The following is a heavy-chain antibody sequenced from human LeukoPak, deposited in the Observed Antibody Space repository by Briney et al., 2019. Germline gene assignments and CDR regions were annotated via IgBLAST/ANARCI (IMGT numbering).Heavy chain of an antibody. V-gene: IGHV1-18*01. CDR2: ISAYNGNT. CDR1: GGTFSSYG. Sequence: ASVKVSCKASGGTFSSYGISWMRQAPGQGLEWMGWISAYNGNTNYAQKLQGRATMTTDTSTSTAYMELRSLRSDDTAVYYCARGRYGYYGSGKHRNWFDPWGQGTLVTVSS. D-gene: IGHD3-10*01. J-gene: IGHJ5*02. CDR3: ARGRYGYYGSGKHRNWFDP.